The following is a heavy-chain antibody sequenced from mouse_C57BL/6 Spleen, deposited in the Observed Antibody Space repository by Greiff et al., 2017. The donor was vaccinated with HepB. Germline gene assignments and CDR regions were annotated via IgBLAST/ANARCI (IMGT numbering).Heavy chain of an antibody. CDR2: IHPNSGST. D-gene: IGHD4-1*01. CDR1: GYTFTSYW. J-gene: IGHJ4*01. CDR3: ALNWDYYAMDY. Sequence: QVQLKQPGAELVKPGASVKLSCKASGYTFTSYWMHWVKQRPGQGLEWIGMIHPNSGSTNYNEKFKSKATLTVDKSSSTAYMQLSSLTSEDSAVYYCALNWDYYAMDYWGQGTSVTVSS. V-gene: IGHV1-64*01.